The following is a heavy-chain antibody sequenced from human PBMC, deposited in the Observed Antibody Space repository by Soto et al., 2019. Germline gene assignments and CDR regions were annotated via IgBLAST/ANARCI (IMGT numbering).Heavy chain of an antibody. J-gene: IGHJ4*02. V-gene: IGHV3-23*01. CDR1: GFTFSNYA. Sequence: GGSLRLSCAASGFTFSNYAMSWVRQAPGKGLEWVSVIRGSDDSTDYADSVKGRFTISRDNSKNALYLQMNSLRAEDTAVYYCAKESVPPFWGQGTLVTVSS. CDR3: AKESVPPF. CDR2: IRGSDDST.